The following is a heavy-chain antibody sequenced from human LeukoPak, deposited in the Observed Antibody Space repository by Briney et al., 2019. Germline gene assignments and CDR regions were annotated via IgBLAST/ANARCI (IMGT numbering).Heavy chain of an antibody. CDR3: ARLYSETFDY. J-gene: IGHJ4*02. CDR1: GGSISSSSYY. D-gene: IGHD1-26*01. Sequence: SETLSLTCTVSGGSISSSSYYWGWIRQPPGKGLEWIGSIYYSGSTYYNPSLKSRVTISVDTSKNQFSLKLSSVTAADTAVYYRARLYSETFDYWGQGTLVTVSS. V-gene: IGHV4-39*07. CDR2: IYYSGST.